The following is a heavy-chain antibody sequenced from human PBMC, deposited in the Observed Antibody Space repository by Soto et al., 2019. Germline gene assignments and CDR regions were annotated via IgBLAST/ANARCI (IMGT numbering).Heavy chain of an antibody. Sequence: QVLLVESGGGVVHPGRSLRLSCGASEFPFSSYTMHWVRHSPGKGLEWVAFISHDGSKKYYADSVKGRFTISRDNSKNTLYLQINTLRPEDTAVYYCAKVDDTSGFYDQTDYWGQGTLVTVSS. V-gene: IGHV3-30*18. CDR2: ISHDGSKK. CDR3: AKVDDTSGFYDQTDY. CDR1: EFPFSSYT. D-gene: IGHD3-22*01. J-gene: IGHJ4*02.